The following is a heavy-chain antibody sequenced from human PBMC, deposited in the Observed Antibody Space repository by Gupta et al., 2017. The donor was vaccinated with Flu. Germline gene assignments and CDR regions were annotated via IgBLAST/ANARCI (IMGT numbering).Heavy chain of an antibody. D-gene: IGHD3-10*01. J-gene: IGHJ6*03. V-gene: IGHV3-73*01. CDR2: IRVEGNDYAT. CDR3: SRRTLWFGVDYYMDV. Sequence: VRQASGKGLEWVGHIRVEGNDYATAYAESVKGRFTISRDDSRGTAYLQMNSLKTEDTAVYYCSRRTLWFGVDYYMDVWGKGTAVTVSS.